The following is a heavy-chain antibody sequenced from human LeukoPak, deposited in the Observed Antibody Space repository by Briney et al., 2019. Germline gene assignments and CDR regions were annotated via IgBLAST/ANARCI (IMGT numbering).Heavy chain of an antibody. CDR1: GYTFTSYY. CDR2: VNPNTGDT. Sequence: GASVKVSCKASGYTFTSYYMHWVRQAPGQGLEWMGRVNPNTGDTTYAQKFQGRVTMTRDTSISTAYMELSRLRFDDTAVYYCARWFGEVPGDYWGQGTLVTVSS. V-gene: IGHV1-2*02. CDR3: ARWFGEVPGDY. D-gene: IGHD3-10*01. J-gene: IGHJ4*02.